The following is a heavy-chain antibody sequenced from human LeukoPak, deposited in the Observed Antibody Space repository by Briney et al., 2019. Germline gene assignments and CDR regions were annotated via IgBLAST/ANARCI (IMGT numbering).Heavy chain of an antibody. Sequence: GGSLRLSCAASGFTFSSYAMHWVRQAPGKVLEWVAVISYDGSNKYYADSVKGRFTISRDNSKNTLYLQMNSLRAEDTAVYYCASEGYCSTTSCYDFDYWGQGTLVTVSS. CDR1: GFTFSSYA. CDR3: ASEGYCSTTSCYDFDY. CDR2: ISYDGSNK. J-gene: IGHJ4*02. V-gene: IGHV3-30*04. D-gene: IGHD2-2*01.